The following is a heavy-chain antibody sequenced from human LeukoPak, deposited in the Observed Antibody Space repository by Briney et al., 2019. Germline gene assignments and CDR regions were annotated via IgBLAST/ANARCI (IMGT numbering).Heavy chain of an antibody. V-gene: IGHV1-69*05. Sequence: SVKVSCKASGGTFSSYAISWVRQAPGQGLEWMGGIIPIFGTANYAQKFQGRVTITTDESTSTAYMELSSLRSEATAVYYCAKGGSGIDLDYWGQGTLVTVSS. J-gene: IGHJ4*02. CDR3: AKGGSGIDLDY. CDR2: IIPIFGTA. CDR1: GGTFSSYA. D-gene: IGHD3-10*01.